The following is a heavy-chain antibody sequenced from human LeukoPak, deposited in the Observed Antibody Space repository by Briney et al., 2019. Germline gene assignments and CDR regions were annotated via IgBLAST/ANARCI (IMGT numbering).Heavy chain of an antibody. V-gene: IGHV1-46*01. CDR2: INPSSGST. CDR1: GYTFTSYH. CDR3: ARDKRAGWSSSSE. J-gene: IGHJ4*02. D-gene: IGHD6-6*01. Sequence: ASVKVSCKATGYTFTSYHMHWVRQAPGHGLEWMGIINPSSGSTSYAQKFQGRVTMTSDTSTSTVYMELSSLRSEDTAVYYCARDKRAGWSSSSEWGQGTLVTVSS.